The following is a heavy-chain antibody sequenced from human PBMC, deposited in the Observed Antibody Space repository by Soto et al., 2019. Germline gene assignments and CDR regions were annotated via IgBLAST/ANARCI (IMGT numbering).Heavy chain of an antibody. CDR1: GGSISSGGYS. D-gene: IGHD5-12*01. CDR2: IYHSGGT. J-gene: IGHJ4*02. CDR3: AAGGGLPRYC. V-gene: IGHV4-30-2*01. Sequence: QLQLQESGSGLVKPSQTLYLTCSVSGGSISSGGYSWSWIRQPPGKGLEWIGYIYHSGGTYYNPSLKSRVTISVDRCKNESSLKLSCVTAAETAVYYCAAGGGLPRYCWGQGTLVNVAS.